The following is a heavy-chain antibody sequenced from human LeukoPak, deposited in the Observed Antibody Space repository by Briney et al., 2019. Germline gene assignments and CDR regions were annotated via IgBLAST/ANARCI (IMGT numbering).Heavy chain of an antibody. CDR3: ARAPEWVVSMFDF. J-gene: IGHJ4*02. CDR2: IKQDGSEK. CDR1: GFTFRNYW. Sequence: PGGSLRLPCAASGFTFRNYWMSWVRQAPGKGLEWVANIKQDGSEKYYVDSVKGRFTISRDNAKNSLYLQMNSLRAEDTAVYYCARAPEWVVSMFDFWGQGTLVAVSS. V-gene: IGHV3-7*04. D-gene: IGHD2-8*02.